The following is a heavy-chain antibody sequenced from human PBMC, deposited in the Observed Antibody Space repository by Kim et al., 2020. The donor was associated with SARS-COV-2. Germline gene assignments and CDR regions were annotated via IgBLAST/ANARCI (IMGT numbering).Heavy chain of an antibody. V-gene: IGHV3-43*02. Sequence: GGSLRLSCAASGFTFDDYAMHWVRQAPGKGLEWVSLISGDGGSTYYADSVKGRFTISRDNSKNSLYLQMNSLRTEDTALYYCAKDIRPGHAYYYDSSGMGYFDYWGQGTLVTVSS. CDR1: GFTFDDYA. D-gene: IGHD3-22*01. CDR3: AKDIRPGHAYYYDSSGMGYFDY. J-gene: IGHJ4*02. CDR2: ISGDGGST.